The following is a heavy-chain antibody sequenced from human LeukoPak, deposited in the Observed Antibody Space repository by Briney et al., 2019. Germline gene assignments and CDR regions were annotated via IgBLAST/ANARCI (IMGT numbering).Heavy chain of an antibody. Sequence: PGGSLRLSCAASGFSFSSYAMTWVRQAPGKGLEWVSAISGSGGSTYYADSVKGRFTISRDNSKNTLYLQMNSLRAEDTAVYYCAKGSGFSYYDSSGYAARWGQGTLVTVSS. CDR1: GFSFSSYA. CDR3: AKGSGFSYYDSSGYAAR. CDR2: ISGSGGST. D-gene: IGHD3-22*01. J-gene: IGHJ4*02. V-gene: IGHV3-23*01.